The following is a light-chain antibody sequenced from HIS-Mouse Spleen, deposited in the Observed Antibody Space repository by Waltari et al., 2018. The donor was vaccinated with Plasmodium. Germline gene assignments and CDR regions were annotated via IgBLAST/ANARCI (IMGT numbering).Light chain of an antibody. Sequence: QLVLTQSPSASASLGASVKLTCTLSSAHSSYAIAWPQQQPEKGPRYLMKLNSDGSHSKGDGIPDRFSGSSSGAERYLTISSLQSEDEADYYCQTWGTGMGVFGGGTKLTVL. V-gene: IGLV4-69*01. CDR2: LNSDGSH. CDR3: QTWGTGMGV. CDR1: SAHSSYA. J-gene: IGLJ2*01.